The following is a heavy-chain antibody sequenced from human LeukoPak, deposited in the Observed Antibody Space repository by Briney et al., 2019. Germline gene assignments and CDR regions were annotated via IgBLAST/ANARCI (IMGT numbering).Heavy chain of an antibody. J-gene: IGHJ3*02. CDR2: IYYSGST. CDR3: ARGGYFDKEAFDI. V-gene: IGHV4-59*01. Sequence: SETLSLTCTVSGGSISSYYWSWIRQPPGKGLEWIGYIYYSGSTNYNPPLKSRVTISVDTSKNQFSLKLSSVTAADMAVYYCARGGYFDKEAFDIWGQGTMVTVSS. CDR1: GGSISSYY. D-gene: IGHD5-12*01.